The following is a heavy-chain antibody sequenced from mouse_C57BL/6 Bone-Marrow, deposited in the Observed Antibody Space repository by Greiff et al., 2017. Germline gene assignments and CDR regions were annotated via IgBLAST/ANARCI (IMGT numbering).Heavy chain of an antibody. CDR1: GFNIKDDY. J-gene: IGHJ2*01. V-gene: IGHV14-4*01. CDR2: IDPENGDT. Sequence: VQLQQSGAELVRPGASVKLSCTASGFNIKDDYMHWVKQRPEQGLEWIGWIDPENGDTEYASKFQGKATITADTSSNTAYLQLSSLTSEDTAVDYCTTPLYYYGSTRDYWGQGTTLTVSS. D-gene: IGHD1-1*01. CDR3: TTPLYYYGSTRDY.